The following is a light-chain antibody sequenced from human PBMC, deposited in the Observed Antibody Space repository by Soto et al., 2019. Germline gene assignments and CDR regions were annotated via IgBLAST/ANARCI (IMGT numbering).Light chain of an antibody. J-gene: IGKJ2*01. Sequence: EIVLTQSPVTLSLSPGERATLSCRASRSFASSYLGWYQQKPGQAPRLLIYAASTRATGIPDRFSGSGSATEFTLTISRLEPEDSAVYYCQHYDSSPPYTFGQWTKLEIK. CDR3: QHYDSSPPYT. CDR2: AAS. CDR1: RSFASSY. V-gene: IGKV3-20*01.